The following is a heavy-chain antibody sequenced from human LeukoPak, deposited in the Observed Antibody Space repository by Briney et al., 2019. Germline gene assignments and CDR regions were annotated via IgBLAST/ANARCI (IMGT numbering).Heavy chain of an antibody. CDR1: GGSISHYY. D-gene: IGHD7-27*01. CDR3: TSRKLGNDY. V-gene: IGHV4-59*01. CDR2: IYQSGTT. Sequence: SETLSLTCTVSGGSISHYYWSWIRQPPGKGLEWIGYIYQSGTTYSHPSLKSRVTISVDTSKNQFSLKLTSMTAADTAVYYCTSRKLGNDYWGQGTLVTVSS. J-gene: IGHJ4*02.